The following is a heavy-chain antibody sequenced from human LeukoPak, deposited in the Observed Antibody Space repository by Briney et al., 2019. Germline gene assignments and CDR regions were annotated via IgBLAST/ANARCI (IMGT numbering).Heavy chain of an antibody. Sequence: SETLSLTCTVSGGSISSYYWSWIRQPPGKGLEWFGYIYYSGSTNYNPSLKSRVTISVDTSKNQFSLKLSSVTAADTAVYYCARVDGTSLLIDYWGQGTLVTVSS. J-gene: IGHJ4*02. D-gene: IGHD2-2*01. CDR3: ARVDGTSLLIDY. V-gene: IGHV4-59*01. CDR2: IYYSGST. CDR1: GGSISSYY.